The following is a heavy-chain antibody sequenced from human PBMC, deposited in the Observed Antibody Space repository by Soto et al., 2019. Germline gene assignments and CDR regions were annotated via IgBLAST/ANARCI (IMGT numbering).Heavy chain of an antibody. CDR2: IIPIFGTA. CDR1: GGTFSSYA. Sequence: QVQLVQSGAEVKKPGSSVKVSCKASGGTFSSYAISWVRQAPGKGLEWMGGIIPIFGTANYAQNFQGRVTITVAESTSTAYMELSSLRSEDTAVYYCARVGARYCSGGSCYPGGWDYWGQGTLVTVSS. V-gene: IGHV1-69*12. D-gene: IGHD2-15*01. CDR3: ARVGARYCSGGSCYPGGWDY. J-gene: IGHJ4*02.